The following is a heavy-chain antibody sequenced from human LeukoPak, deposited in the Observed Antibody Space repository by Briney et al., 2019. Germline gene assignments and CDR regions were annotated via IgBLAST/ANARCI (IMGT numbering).Heavy chain of an antibody. Sequence: SDTLSLTCAVSGYSISSSNWWGWIRQPPGKGLEWIGYIYYSGSIYYNPSLKSRVTMSVDTSKNQFSLKLSSVTAADTAVYYCARRLRYYDSSGYYYHAFDIWGQGTMVTVSS. V-gene: IGHV4-28*05. CDR2: IYYSGSI. D-gene: IGHD3-22*01. CDR1: GYSISSSNW. J-gene: IGHJ3*02. CDR3: ARRLRYYDSSGYYYHAFDI.